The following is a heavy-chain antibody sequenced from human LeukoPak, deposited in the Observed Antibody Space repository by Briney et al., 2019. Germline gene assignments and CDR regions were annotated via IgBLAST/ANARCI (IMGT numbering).Heavy chain of an antibody. Sequence: ASVKVCCKASGYTFTGYYMHWVRQAPGQGLEWMGWINLNSGGTNYAQKFQGRATMTRDTSISTAYMELSRLRSDDTAVYYCAREALPSGFDYWGQGTLVTVSS. CDR3: AREALPSGFDY. CDR1: GYTFTGYY. J-gene: IGHJ4*02. CDR2: INLNSGGT. D-gene: IGHD5/OR15-5a*01. V-gene: IGHV1-2*02.